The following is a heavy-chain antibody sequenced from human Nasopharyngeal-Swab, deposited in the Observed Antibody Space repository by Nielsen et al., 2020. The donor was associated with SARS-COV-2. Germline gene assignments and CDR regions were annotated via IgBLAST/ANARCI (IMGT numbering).Heavy chain of an antibody. V-gene: IGHV3-64D*06. J-gene: IGHJ4*02. CDR2: ISSNGGST. D-gene: IGHD2-15*01. CDR1: GFTFSSYT. Sequence: GESLKISCSASGFTFSSYTMHWVRQAPGKGLEHVSAISSNGGSTYYADSVKGRFTISRDNSENTLNLQMSSLRAEDTAVYYCVKDRGAHSVVVVAASWGQGTLVTVSS. CDR3: VKDRGAHSVVVVAAS.